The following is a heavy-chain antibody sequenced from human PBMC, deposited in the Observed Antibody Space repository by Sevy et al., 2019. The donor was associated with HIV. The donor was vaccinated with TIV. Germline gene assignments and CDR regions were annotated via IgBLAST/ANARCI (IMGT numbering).Heavy chain of an antibody. J-gene: IGHJ4*02. CDR3: ARRQQLVLNFDY. V-gene: IGHV4-39*01. CDR2: IYYSGST. D-gene: IGHD6-13*01. Sequence: SETLSLTCTVSGGSISSSSYYLGWIRQPPGKGLEWIGSIYYSGSTYYNPSLKSRVTISVDTSKNQFSLKLSSVTAADTAVYYCARRQQLVLNFDYWGQGTLVTVSS. CDR1: GGSISSSSYY.